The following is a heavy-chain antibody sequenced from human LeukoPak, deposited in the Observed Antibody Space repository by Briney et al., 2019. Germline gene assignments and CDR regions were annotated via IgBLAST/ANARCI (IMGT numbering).Heavy chain of an antibody. CDR2: SSAYNGNT. D-gene: IGHD3-22*01. CDR1: GYTFTSYG. Sequence: ASVKVSCKASGYTFTSYGISWVRQAPGQGLEWMGWSSAYNGNTNYAQKLQGRVTMTTDTSTSTAYMELRSLRSDDTAVYYCARASYYDSSGYYPAVYWGQGTLVTVSS. V-gene: IGHV1-18*01. CDR3: ARASYYDSSGYYPAVY. J-gene: IGHJ4*02.